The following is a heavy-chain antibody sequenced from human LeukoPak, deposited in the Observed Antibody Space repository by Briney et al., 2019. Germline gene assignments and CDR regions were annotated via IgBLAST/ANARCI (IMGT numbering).Heavy chain of an antibody. D-gene: IGHD5-24*01. V-gene: IGHV1-46*01. CDR1: EYTFSSYY. Sequence: ASVKVSCKASEYTFSSYYMLWVRQGPGQGLEWMGVINLSGGTTSYAQKFQGRVTMTRDTSTRTVYMELSSLRSEDTAVYYCARDRLLGDGYNDYFDYWGQGTLVTVSS. CDR3: ARDRLLGDGYNDYFDY. J-gene: IGHJ4*02. CDR2: INLSGGTT.